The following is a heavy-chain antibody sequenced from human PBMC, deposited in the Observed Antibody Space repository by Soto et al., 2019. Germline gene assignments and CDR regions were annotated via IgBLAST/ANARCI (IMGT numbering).Heavy chain of an antibody. CDR2: IYYSGST. V-gene: IGHV4-30-4*01. J-gene: IGHJ5*02. D-gene: IGHD4-4*01. CDR1: GGSISSGDYY. CDR3: AREKVTHNWFDP. Sequence: SETLSLTCTVSGGSISSGDYYWSWIRQPPGKGLEWIGYIYYSGSTYYNPSLKSRVTISVDTSKNQFSLKLSSVTAADTAVYYCAREKVTHNWFDPWGQGTLVTVSS.